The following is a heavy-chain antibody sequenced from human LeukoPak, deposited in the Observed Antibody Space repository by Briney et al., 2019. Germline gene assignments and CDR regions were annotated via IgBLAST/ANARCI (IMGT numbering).Heavy chain of an antibody. CDR1: AYTFTIYY. V-gene: IGHV1-46*03. Sequence: GASVKVSCKSSAYTFTIYYMHWVRQAPGQGLAWMGIINPSGGSTSYSQKFQGRVTMARDTSTSTVYMELSSLRSEDTAVYYCARDRSIAAAGGGYWGQGTLVTVSS. CDR2: INPSGGST. D-gene: IGHD6-13*01. CDR3: ARDRSIAAAGGGY. J-gene: IGHJ4*02.